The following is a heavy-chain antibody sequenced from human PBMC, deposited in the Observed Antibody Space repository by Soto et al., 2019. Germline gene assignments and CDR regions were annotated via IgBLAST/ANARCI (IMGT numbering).Heavy chain of an antibody. D-gene: IGHD3-10*01. Sequence: QVQLPESGQGLVKPSETLSVTCDVSGDSITSSNWWSWVRQPPGKGLEWFGDIYHSGSANHTPSLKCRVTLSVVKSDNQFSLELMSLPAADTAICYCARELGAGSYYQSVDFWGQGTLVTVSS. CDR3: ARELGAGSYYQSVDF. CDR1: GDSITSSNW. V-gene: IGHV4-4*02. CDR2: IYHSGSA. J-gene: IGHJ4*02.